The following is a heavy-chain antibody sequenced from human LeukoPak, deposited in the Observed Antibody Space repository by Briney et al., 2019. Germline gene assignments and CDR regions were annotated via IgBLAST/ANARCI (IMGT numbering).Heavy chain of an antibody. CDR1: GFTFSSYA. Sequence: GGSLRLSCAASGFTFSSYAVSWVRQAPGKGLEWVSAISGSGGSTYYADSVEGRFTISRDNSKNTLYLQMNSLRAEDTAVYYCAKRARGVNYYYYYMDVWGKGTTVTVSS. J-gene: IGHJ6*03. V-gene: IGHV3-23*01. D-gene: IGHD3-3*01. CDR2: ISGSGGST. CDR3: AKRARGVNYYYYYMDV.